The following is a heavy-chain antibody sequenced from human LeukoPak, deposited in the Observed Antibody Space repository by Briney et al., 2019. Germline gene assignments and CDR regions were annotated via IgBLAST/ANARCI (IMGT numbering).Heavy chain of an antibody. Sequence: GASVKLSCKASGYTFTSYGRSWVRQAPGQGLEWMGGIIPIFGTANYAQKFQGRVTITADKSTSTAYMELSSLRSEDTAVYYCASGVHCGGDYWGQGTLVTVSS. CDR2: IIPIFGTA. V-gene: IGHV1-69*06. D-gene: IGHD2-21*01. CDR1: GYTFTSYG. J-gene: IGHJ4*02. CDR3: ASGVHCGGDY.